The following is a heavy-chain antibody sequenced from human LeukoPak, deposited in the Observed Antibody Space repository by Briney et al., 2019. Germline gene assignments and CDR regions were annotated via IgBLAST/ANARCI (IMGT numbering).Heavy chain of an antibody. V-gene: IGHV3-74*01. CDR3: ARDYVFDPYYFDY. CDR2: INRDGSST. J-gene: IGHJ4*02. Sequence: PGGSLRLSCAASGFTFNNYWMHWVRQPPGKGLVWVSRINRDGSSTSYADSVKGRFTISRDNAKNTLYLQMNSLRAEDTAVYYCARDYVFDPYYFDYWGQGTLVTVSS. D-gene: IGHD3-9*01. CDR1: GFTFNNYW.